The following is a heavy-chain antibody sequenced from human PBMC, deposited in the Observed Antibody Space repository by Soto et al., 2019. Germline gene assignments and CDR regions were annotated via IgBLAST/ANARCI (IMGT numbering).Heavy chain of an antibody. J-gene: IGHJ6*02. CDR1: GFTFSSYG. CDR3: AKDSKLWVRGHSGYYYYGMDV. Sequence: GGSLRLSCAASGFTFSSYGMHWVRQAPGKGLEWVAVISYDGSNKYYADSVKGRFTISRDNSKNTLYLQMNSLRAEDTAVYYCAKDSKLWVRGHSGYYYYGMDVWGQGTTVTVSS. D-gene: IGHD6-25*01. V-gene: IGHV3-30*18. CDR2: ISYDGSNK.